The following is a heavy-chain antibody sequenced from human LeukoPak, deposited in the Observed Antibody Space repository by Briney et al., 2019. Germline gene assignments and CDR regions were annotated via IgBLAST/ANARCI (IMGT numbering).Heavy chain of an antibody. CDR3: ATRGSTWYVLGDY. CDR1: GFTFSSYS. J-gene: IGHJ4*02. V-gene: IGHV3-48*01. Sequence: GGSLRLSCAASGFTFSSYSMNWVRQAPGKGLEWVSYISSSSSTIYYADSVKGRFTISRDNPKNTLYLQMNSLRAEDTAVYYCATRGSTWYVLGDYWGQGTLVTVSS. CDR2: ISSSSSTI. D-gene: IGHD1-26*01.